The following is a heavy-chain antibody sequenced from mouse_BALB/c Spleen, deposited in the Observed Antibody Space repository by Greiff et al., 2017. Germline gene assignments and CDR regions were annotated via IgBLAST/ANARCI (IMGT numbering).Heavy chain of an antibody. V-gene: IGHV1S56*01. CDR3: ARHDYYGSSSYAMDY. Sequence: QVQLKESGPELVKPGASVRISCKASGYTFTSYYIHWVKQRPGQGLEWIGWIYPGNVNTKYNEKFKGKATLTADKSSSTAYMQLSSLTSEDSAVYFCARHDYYGSSSYAMDYWGQGTSVTVSS. CDR2: IYPGNVNT. J-gene: IGHJ4*01. CDR1: GYTFTSYY. D-gene: IGHD1-1*01.